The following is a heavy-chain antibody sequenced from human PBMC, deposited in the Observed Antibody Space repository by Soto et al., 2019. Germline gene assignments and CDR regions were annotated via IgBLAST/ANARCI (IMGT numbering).Heavy chain of an antibody. J-gene: IGHJ4*02. CDR2: IWYDGSNK. CDR1: GFTFSSYG. V-gene: IGHV3-33*01. CDR3: ARDRVTMVRGVISGFDY. D-gene: IGHD3-10*01. Sequence: QVQLVESGGGVVQPGRSLRLSCAASGFTFSSYGMHWVRQAPGKGLEWVAVIWYDGSNKYYADSVKGRFTISRDNSKNXXYLQMNSLRAEDTAVYYCARDRVTMVRGVISGFDYWGQGTLVTVSS.